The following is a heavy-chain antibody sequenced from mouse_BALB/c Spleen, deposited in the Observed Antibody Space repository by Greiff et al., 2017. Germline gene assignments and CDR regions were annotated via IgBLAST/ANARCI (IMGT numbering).Heavy chain of an antibody. J-gene: IGHJ1*01. Sequence: EVQLVESGGGLVQPGGSRKLSCAASGFTFSSFGMHWVRQAPEKGLEWVAYISSGSSTIYYADTVKGRFTISRDNPKNTLFLQMTSLRSEDTAMYYCARRDGNYGYFDVWGAGTTVTVSS. D-gene: IGHD2-1*01. CDR1: GFTFSSFG. V-gene: IGHV5-17*02. CDR3: ARRDGNYGYFDV. CDR2: ISSGSSTI.